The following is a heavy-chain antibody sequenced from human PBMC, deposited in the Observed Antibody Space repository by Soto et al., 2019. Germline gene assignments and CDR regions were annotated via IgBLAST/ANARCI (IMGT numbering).Heavy chain of an antibody. CDR1: GGSISSYY. D-gene: IGHD5-18*01. J-gene: IGHJ6*02. Sequence: SETLSLTCTVSGGSISSYYWSWIRQPPGKGLEWIGYIYYSGSTNYNPSLKSRVTISVDTSKNQFSLKLSSVTAADTAVYYCARGAHVDTAMVPYGMDVWGQGTTVTVSS. CDR3: ARGAHVDTAMVPYGMDV. CDR2: IYYSGST. V-gene: IGHV4-59*01.